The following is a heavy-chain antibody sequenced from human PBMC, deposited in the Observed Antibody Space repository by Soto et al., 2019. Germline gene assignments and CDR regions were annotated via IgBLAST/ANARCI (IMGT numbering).Heavy chain of an antibody. CDR2: TYYRSKWYN. CDR3: ARDWGLTGTTGDYYYYYGMDV. D-gene: IGHD1-7*01. CDR1: GDSVSSNSAA. J-gene: IGHJ6*02. Sequence: LSLTCAISGDSVSSNSAAWNWIRQSPSRGLEWLGRTYYRSKWYNDYAVSVKSRITINPDTSKNQFSLQLNSVTPEDTAVYYCARDWGLTGTTGDYYYYYGMDVWGQGTTVTVSS. V-gene: IGHV6-1*01.